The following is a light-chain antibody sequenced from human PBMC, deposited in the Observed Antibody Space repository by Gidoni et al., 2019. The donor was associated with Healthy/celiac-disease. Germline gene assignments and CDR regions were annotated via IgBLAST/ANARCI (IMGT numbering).Light chain of an antibody. V-gene: IGKV3-20*01. J-gene: IGKJ2*01. CDR3: QQYGSSLYT. CDR1: QSVSSSY. Sequence: EIVLTQSPGTLSLSPGERATLSGRASQSVSSSYLAWYQQKPGQAPRLLIYGASSRATGIPDRFSGSGSGTDFTLTISRLEPEDFAVYYCQQYGSSLYTFXQXTKLEIK. CDR2: GAS.